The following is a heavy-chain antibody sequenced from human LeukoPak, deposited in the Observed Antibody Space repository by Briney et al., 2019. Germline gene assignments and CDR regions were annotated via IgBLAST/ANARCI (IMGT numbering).Heavy chain of an antibody. CDR2: ISSSSSTI. J-gene: IGHJ4*02. CDR1: GFTFSSYS. V-gene: IGHV3-48*04. CDR3: ARDYGDYWDY. D-gene: IGHD4-17*01. Sequence: GGSLRLSCAASGFTFSSYSMNWVRQAPGKGLEWVSYISSSSSTIYYADSVKGRFTISRDNAKNSLYLQMNSLRAEDTAVYYCARDYGDYWDYWGQGTLATVSS.